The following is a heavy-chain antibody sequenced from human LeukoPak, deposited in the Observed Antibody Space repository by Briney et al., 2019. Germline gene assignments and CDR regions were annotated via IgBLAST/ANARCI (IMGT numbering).Heavy chain of an antibody. Sequence: GGSLRLSGAASAFSSGSNYMTWVRQAPGKGLEGVSLIYSGGSTYYADSVKGRFTISRDNSKNTLYLQMNSLRAEDTAVYYCARGFYDGVNWFDPWGQGTLVTVSS. CDR1: AFSSGSNY. CDR2: IYSGGST. J-gene: IGHJ5*02. D-gene: IGHD5/OR15-5a*01. V-gene: IGHV3-66*01. CDR3: ARGFYDGVNWFDP.